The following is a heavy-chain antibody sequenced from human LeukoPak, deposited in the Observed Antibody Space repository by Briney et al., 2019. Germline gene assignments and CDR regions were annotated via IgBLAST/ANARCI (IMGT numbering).Heavy chain of an antibody. D-gene: IGHD3-22*01. CDR3: ARDLWSYYYDSSGYYSYRYWYFDL. CDR2: IYYSGST. Sequence: SETLSLTCTVSGGSISSGGYYWSWIRQHPGKGLEWIGYIYYSGSTYYNPSLKSRVTISVGTSKNQFSLKLSSVTAADTAVYYCARDLWSYYYDSSGYYSYRYWYFDLWGRGTLVTVST. J-gene: IGHJ2*01. V-gene: IGHV4-31*03. CDR1: GGSISSGGYY.